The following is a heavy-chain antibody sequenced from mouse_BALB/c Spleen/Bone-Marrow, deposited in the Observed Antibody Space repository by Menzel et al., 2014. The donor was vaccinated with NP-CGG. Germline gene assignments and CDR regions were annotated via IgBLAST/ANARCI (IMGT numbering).Heavy chain of an antibody. CDR1: GYTFTSYW. CDR3: ARITGYDY. V-gene: IGHV1S81*02. J-gene: IGHJ2*01. CDR2: IDPGTGRT. Sequence: VQLQQSGAELVKPGASVKLSCKASGYTFTSYWMHWVKQRPGQGLEWIGEIDPGTGRTDYNKKFKSRATLTVDKSSSTAYMHPSSLTSEDSGVYYCARITGYDYWGQGTTLTVSA. D-gene: IGHD2-2*01.